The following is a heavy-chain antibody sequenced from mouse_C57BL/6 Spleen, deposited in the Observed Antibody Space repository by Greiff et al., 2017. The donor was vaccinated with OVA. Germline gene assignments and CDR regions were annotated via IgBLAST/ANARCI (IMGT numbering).Heavy chain of an antibody. CDR1: GYTFTRYW. J-gene: IGHJ1*03. V-gene: IGHV1-52*01. Sequence: QVQLQQPGAELVRPGSSVKLSCKASGYTFTRYWMHWVKQRPIQGLEWIGNIDPSDSETHYNQKFKDKATLTVDKSSSTAYMQLSSLTSEDSAVYYCARSRDYPLYFDVWGTGTTVTVSS. CDR3: ARSRDYPLYFDV. CDR2: IDPSDSET. D-gene: IGHD2-4*01.